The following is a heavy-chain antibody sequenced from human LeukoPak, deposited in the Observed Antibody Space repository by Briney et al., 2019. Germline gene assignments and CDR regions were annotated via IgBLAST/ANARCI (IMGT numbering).Heavy chain of an antibody. CDR1: RDIFTSYY. Sequence: ASVKVSCKASRDIFTSYYIHWVRQAPGQGLEWMGWINPDSGGTKYAQKFQGRVSMTSDTSISTAYMELTRLRSDDTAVYYCAKDATRTSGWYYFDHWGQGTLVTVSS. CDR2: INPDSGGT. D-gene: IGHD6-19*01. J-gene: IGHJ4*02. CDR3: AKDATRTSGWYYFDH. V-gene: IGHV1-2*02.